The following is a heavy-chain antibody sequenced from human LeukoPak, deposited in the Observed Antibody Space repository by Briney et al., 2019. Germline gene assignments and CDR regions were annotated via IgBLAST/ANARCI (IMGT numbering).Heavy chain of an antibody. V-gene: IGHV3-23*01. J-gene: IGHJ4*02. Sequence: GASLRLSCVASGFTFSNYAMSWVRQAPGKGLEWVSAITGSGGNTYYADSVKGRFTISRDNSKNTVFLQMNSLRAEDTAVYYCAKWWDYDVLTGYYVSDYWGQGTLVSASS. CDR1: GFTFSNYA. CDR2: ITGSGGNT. D-gene: IGHD3-9*01. CDR3: AKWWDYDVLTGYYVSDY.